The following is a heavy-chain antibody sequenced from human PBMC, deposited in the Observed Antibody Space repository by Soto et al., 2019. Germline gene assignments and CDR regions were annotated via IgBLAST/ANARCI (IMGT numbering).Heavy chain of an antibody. D-gene: IGHD2-15*01. CDR2: IYPGDSDT. CDR3: ARHAPGYCSGGSCFYYYGMDV. V-gene: IGHV5-51*01. CDR1: GYSFTSYW. J-gene: IGHJ6*02. Sequence: GESLKISCKGSGYSFTSYWIGWVRQMPGKGLEWMGIIYPGDSDTRYSPSFQGQVTISADKSISTAYLQWSSLKASDTAMYYCARHAPGYCSGGSCFYYYGMDVWGQGTTVTVSS.